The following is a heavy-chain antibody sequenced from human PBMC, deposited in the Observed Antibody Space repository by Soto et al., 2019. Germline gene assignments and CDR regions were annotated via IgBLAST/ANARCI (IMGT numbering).Heavy chain of an antibody. J-gene: IGHJ6*04. V-gene: IGHV3-33*01. CDR2: IWFDGTLK. Sequence: QVQLVESGGGVVKPGRSLRLSCVASGFILNNYGIHWVRQAPGKGLEWVAIIWFDGTLKFYADSVKGRFNISRDNSKNTLHLQMHSLRAEDKALYHCARADVGNYKHSYYGMDVGGKGTTVTVSS. CDR1: GFILNNYG. CDR3: ARADVGNYKHSYYGMDV. D-gene: IGHD1-7*01.